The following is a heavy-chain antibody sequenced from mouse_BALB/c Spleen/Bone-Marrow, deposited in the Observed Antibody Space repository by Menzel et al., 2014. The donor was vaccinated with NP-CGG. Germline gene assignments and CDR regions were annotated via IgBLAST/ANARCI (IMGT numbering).Heavy chain of an antibody. Sequence: EVHLVESGGGLVQPGGSRKLSCAASGFTFSSFGMHWVRQAPEKGLEWIAYISSDSGAISYADTAKGRFTISRDNPKNTLFLQMTSLRSEDTAIYFCTRGGNWEDFDYWGQGTTLTVSS. CDR3: TRGGNWEDFDY. CDR2: ISSDSGAI. V-gene: IGHV5-17*02. CDR1: GFTFSSFG. D-gene: IGHD4-1*01. J-gene: IGHJ2*01.